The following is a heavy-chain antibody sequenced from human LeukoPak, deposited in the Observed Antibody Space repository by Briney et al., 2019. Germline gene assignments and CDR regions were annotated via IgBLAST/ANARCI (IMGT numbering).Heavy chain of an antibody. CDR1: GFTFSSYE. V-gene: IGHV3-48*03. D-gene: IGHD6-13*01. CDR3: ARSPGTSSSWYDSLYYFDY. CDR2: ISSSGSTI. J-gene: IGHJ4*02. Sequence: AGSLRLSCAASGFTFSSYEMNWVRQAPGKGLEWVSYISSSGSTIYYADSVKGRFTISRDNAKNSLYLQMNSLRAEDTAVYYCARSPGTSSSWYDSLYYFDYWGPGTLVTVSS.